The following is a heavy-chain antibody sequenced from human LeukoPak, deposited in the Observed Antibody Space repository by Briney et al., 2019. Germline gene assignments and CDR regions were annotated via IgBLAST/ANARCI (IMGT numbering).Heavy chain of an antibody. CDR3: AGRHCSGGGCYFAGADPFDY. J-gene: IGHJ4*02. V-gene: IGHV3-53*01. D-gene: IGHD2-15*01. CDR1: GFTDSSTY. Sequence: GGSLRLSCAASGFTDSSTYMSWVRQAPGKGLEWVSVIYSGGNIYYIESVKGRFTISRDTSKNTLYLQMNSLRAEDTAVYFCAGRHCSGGGCYFAGADPFDYWGQGTLVTVSS. CDR2: IYSGGNI.